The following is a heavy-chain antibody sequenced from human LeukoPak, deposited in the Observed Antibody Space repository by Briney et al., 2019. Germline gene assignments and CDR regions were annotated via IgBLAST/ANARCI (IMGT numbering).Heavy chain of an antibody. CDR3: ATDGAGFDT. CDR2: ISFDGSTE. J-gene: IGHJ5*02. CDR1: GFTFSSYA. Sequence: PGGSLRLSCAASGFTFSSYALHWVRQAPGKGLEWVAFISFDGSTEYYADSVKGRFTISRDNAKKSLYLEMNNLRAEDTAVYYCATDGAGFDTWGQGVLVTVSS. V-gene: IGHV3-30*07.